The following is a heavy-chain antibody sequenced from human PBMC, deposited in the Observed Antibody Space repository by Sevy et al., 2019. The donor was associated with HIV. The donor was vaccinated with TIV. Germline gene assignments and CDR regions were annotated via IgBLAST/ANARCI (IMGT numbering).Heavy chain of an antibody. CDR2: ISGLSNYI. V-gene: IGHV3-21*01. J-gene: IGHJ3*02. CDR1: GFTFSSYS. Sequence: GGSLRLSCAASGFTFSSYSMNWVRQAPGKGLEWVSSISGLSNYIYYADSVQGRFTISRDNAKNSLYLQMNSLTDEHTAVYYCARDETWDAFDIWGQGTMVTVSS. CDR3: ARDETWDAFDI.